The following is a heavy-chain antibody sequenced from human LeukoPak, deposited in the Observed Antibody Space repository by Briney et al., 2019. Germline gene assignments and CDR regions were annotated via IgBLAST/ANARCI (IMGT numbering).Heavy chain of an antibody. CDR2: ISSSGGTI. V-gene: IGHV3-48*03. Sequence: GGSLRLSCAASGFTFSSYEMNWVRQAPGKGPEWVSYISSSGGTIYYADSVKGRFTISRDSAKNSLYLQMSSLRAEDTAVYYCARGLSGSHIDYWGQGSLVTVSS. J-gene: IGHJ4*02. CDR3: ARGLSGSHIDY. D-gene: IGHD1-26*01. CDR1: GFTFSSYE.